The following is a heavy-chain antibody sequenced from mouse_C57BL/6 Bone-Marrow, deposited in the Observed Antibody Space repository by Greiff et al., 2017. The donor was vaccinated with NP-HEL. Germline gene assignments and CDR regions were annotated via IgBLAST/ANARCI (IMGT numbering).Heavy chain of an antibody. Sequence: VQLQQSGPGLVQPSQSLSITCTVSGFSLTSYGVHWVRQSPGKGLEWLGVIWSGGSTDYNAAFISRLSISKDNSKSQVFFKMNSLQADDTAIYYCARMDYGGTYWYFDVWGTGTTVTVSS. V-gene: IGHV2-2*01. J-gene: IGHJ1*03. CDR3: ARMDYGGTYWYFDV. CDR1: GFSLTSYG. CDR2: IWSGGST. D-gene: IGHD2-4*01.